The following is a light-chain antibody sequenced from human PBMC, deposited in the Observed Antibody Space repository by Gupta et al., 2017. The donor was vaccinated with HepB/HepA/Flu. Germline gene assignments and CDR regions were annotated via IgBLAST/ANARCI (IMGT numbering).Light chain of an antibody. V-gene: IGKV1-27*01. J-gene: IGKJ1*01. CDR1: QAIGKF. CDR2: AAS. Sequence: DIQMTQSPSSLSASVGDRVTITCRASQAIGKFLAWYQQKPGKVPKVLIYAASTLQSGVPSRFSGSGSGTDFTLTISSLQPEDVATYYCQKYNSAPWTFGQGTKVEIK. CDR3: QKYNSAPWT.